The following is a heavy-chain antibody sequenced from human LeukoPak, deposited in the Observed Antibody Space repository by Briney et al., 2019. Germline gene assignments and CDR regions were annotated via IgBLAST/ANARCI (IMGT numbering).Heavy chain of an antibody. CDR1: GGSMSYYY. CDR3: ARHESKDGYRGFDY. CDR2: IYHSGST. V-gene: IGHV4-59*08. D-gene: IGHD5-24*01. J-gene: IGHJ4*02. Sequence: ASETLSLTCTVSGGSMSYYYWSWIRQPPGKGLEWIGYIYHSGSTNYNPSLKSRVTMSVDRSKKLFSLSLSSMTAADTAVYYCARHESKDGYRGFDYWGQGTLVTVSS.